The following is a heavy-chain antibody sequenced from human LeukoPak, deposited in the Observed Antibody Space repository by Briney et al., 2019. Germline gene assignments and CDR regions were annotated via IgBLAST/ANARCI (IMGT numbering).Heavy chain of an antibody. D-gene: IGHD3-10*01. CDR1: GGSISSSNW. CDR3: ARDGTGSGSYYNWFDP. CDR2: IYHSGST. Sequence: SETLSLTCAVSGGSISSSNWWSLVRQPPGKGLEWIGEIYHSGSTNYNPPLKSRVTISVDKSKNQFSLKLSSVTAADTAVYYCARDGTGSGSYYNWFDPWGQGTLVTVSS. J-gene: IGHJ5*02. V-gene: IGHV4-4*02.